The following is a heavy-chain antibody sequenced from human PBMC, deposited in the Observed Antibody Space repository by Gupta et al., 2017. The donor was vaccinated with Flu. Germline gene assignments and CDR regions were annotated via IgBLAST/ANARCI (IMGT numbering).Heavy chain of an antibody. D-gene: IGHD3-3*01. CDR1: FPFSSYV. CDR2: ISGGDGTT. Sequence: FPFSSYVRSWVRQAPGKGLEWVSAISGGDGTTYYADSVQGRFTISRDNSKSTLFLQMNSLRAEDTAVYYCTKDSPVGVRGNWGQGTLVTVSS. J-gene: IGHJ4*02. V-gene: IGHV3-23*01. CDR3: TKDSPVGVRGN.